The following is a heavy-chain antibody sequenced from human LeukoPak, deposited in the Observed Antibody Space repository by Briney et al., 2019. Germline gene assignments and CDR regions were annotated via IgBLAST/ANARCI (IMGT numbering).Heavy chain of an antibody. J-gene: IGHJ4*02. Sequence: SVKVSCKASGGTFSSYAITWVRQAPGQGLEWMGGIIPIFGTANYAQKFQGRVTITADESTNTAYMELSSLRSGDTAVYYCARHTGGTTKDYWGQGTLVTVSS. CDR3: ARHTGGTTKDY. D-gene: IGHD1-1*01. V-gene: IGHV1-69*13. CDR2: IIPIFGTA. CDR1: GGTFSSYA.